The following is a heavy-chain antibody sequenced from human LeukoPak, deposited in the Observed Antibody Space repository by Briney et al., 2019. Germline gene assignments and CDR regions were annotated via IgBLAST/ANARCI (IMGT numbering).Heavy chain of an antibody. J-gene: IGHJ3*02. D-gene: IGHD6-13*01. CDR3: AKVGIAAVNAFDI. Sequence: GGSLTLSRAPSTLTFSRYAVSWVRHAPGRGLERVSAISGSVGSTYYADSVKGRFTISRDNSKNTLYLQRNSLRAEDTGVYYCAKVGIAAVNAFDIWGQGTMGTVSS. CDR1: TLTFSRYA. V-gene: IGHV3-23*01. CDR2: ISGSVGST.